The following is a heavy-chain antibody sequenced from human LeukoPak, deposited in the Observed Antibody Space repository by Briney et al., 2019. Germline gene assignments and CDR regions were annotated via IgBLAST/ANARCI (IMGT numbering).Heavy chain of an antibody. Sequence: PGGSLRLSCAASGFSFSSYGMHWVRQAPGKGLEWVAVITYDGSDNYYVDSVKGRFSISRDNSKNTLYLQMNSLRAEDTAVYYCARPYSGYDYDAFDIWGQGTMVTVSS. CDR2: ITYDGSDN. CDR1: GFSFSSYG. CDR3: ARPYSGYDYDAFDI. J-gene: IGHJ3*02. D-gene: IGHD5-12*01. V-gene: IGHV3-30*03.